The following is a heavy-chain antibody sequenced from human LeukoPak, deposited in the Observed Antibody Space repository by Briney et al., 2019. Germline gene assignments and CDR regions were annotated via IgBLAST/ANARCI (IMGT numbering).Heavy chain of an antibody. D-gene: IGHD6-13*01. CDR3: ARAEQQLGNDAFHI. V-gene: IGHV4-31*03. CDR2: ISYSGST. CDR1: GGSISSSSYY. Sequence: PSETLSLTCTVSGGSISSSSYYWGWIRQHPGKGLEWIGCISYSGSTYYNPSLKSRVSISVDTSKNQFSLKLSSVTAADTAVYYCARAEQQLGNDAFHIWGQGTMVTVSS. J-gene: IGHJ3*02.